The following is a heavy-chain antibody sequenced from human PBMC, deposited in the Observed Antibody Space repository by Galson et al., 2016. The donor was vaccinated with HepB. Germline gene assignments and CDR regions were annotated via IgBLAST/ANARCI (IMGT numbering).Heavy chain of an antibody. J-gene: IGHJ3*01. D-gene: IGHD4-23*01. CDR1: GYTFTTYY. CDR2: VNPCGGAT. Sequence: SVKVSCKASGYTFTTYYIHWMRQAPGQGLEWMGKVNPCGGATNYAQKFQGRVTMTRDRSTSTVYMDLSSLRGDDTAVYFCAREWELTTVDPQAFDLWGQGTKVVVSS. V-gene: IGHV1-46*01. CDR3: AREWELTTVDPQAFDL.